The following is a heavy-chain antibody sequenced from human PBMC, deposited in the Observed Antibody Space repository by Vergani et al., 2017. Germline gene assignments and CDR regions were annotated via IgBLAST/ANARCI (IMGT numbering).Heavy chain of an antibody. V-gene: IGHV4-34*01. J-gene: IGHJ6*03. CDR2: IDHTGRP. D-gene: IGHD4-11*01. CDR1: GGSFTSYH. Sequence: QVQLQQWGGGLLKPSETLSLTCVVNGGSFTSYHWTWIRQSPGEGLEWVGDIDHTGRPDYNPSLKSRLTMSVDKSRNPFSLTLNSVTATDTAIYFCARVNTETNGHLNYYYYMDVWGQGTAVTVS. CDR3: ARVNTETNGHLNYYYYMDV.